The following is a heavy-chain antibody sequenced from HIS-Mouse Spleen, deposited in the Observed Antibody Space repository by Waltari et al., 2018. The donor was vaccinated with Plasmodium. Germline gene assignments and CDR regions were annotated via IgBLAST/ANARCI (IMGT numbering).Heavy chain of an antibody. D-gene: IGHD6-6*01. CDR3: ARGGYSSSSYYFDY. V-gene: IGHV4-59*01. CDR2: SYYSGST. CDR1: GGSISSYY. Sequence: QVQLQESGPGLVKPSETLSLTCTVSGGSISSYYWSWIRQPPGKGLEWIAYSYYSGSTNYNPSLKRRVTISVDTSKNQFSLKLSSVTAADTAVFYCARGGYSSSSYYFDYWGQGTLVTVSS. J-gene: IGHJ4*02.